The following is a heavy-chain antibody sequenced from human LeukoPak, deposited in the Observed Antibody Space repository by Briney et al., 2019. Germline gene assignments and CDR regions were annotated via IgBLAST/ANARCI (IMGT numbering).Heavy chain of an antibody. J-gene: IGHJ4*02. D-gene: IGHD6-13*01. Sequence: PGGSLRLSCAASGFTFSNYAMSWVRQAPGKGLEWVSAISGSGGGTYYADSVKGRFTISRDNSKNTLYLQMNSLRAEDTAVYYCAKDSSGSSWYARDYWGQGTLVTVSS. CDR3: AKDSSGSSWYARDY. CDR2: ISGSGGGT. CDR1: GFTFSNYA. V-gene: IGHV3-23*01.